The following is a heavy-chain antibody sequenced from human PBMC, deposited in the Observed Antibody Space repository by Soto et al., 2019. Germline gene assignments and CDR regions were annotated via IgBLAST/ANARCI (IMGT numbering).Heavy chain of an antibody. J-gene: IGHJ1*01. CDR2: IFPGDSDT. CDR3: GSLPVGAYSDYFHH. Sequence: PGESLKISCKAAGYSFTSQWIGWVRQMPGKGLEWVGIIFPGDSDTRISPSFQGQVTMSADKSITTAYLQWTSLKASDTAMYYCGSLPVGAYSDYFHHWGQGTVVTVSS. D-gene: IGHD1-26*01. V-gene: IGHV5-51*01. CDR1: GYSFTSQW.